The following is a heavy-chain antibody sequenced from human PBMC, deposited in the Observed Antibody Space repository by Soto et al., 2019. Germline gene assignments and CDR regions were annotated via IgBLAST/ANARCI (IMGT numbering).Heavy chain of an antibody. J-gene: IGHJ6*02. Sequence: SETLSLTCTVSGGPISSSSYYWGWISQPPGKGLEWIGSIYYSGSTYYNPSLKSRVTISVDTSKNQFSLKLSSVTAADTAVYYCASDCSSTSCSLGYYYYGMDVWGQGTTVTVSS. CDR2: IYYSGST. V-gene: IGHV4-39*01. D-gene: IGHD2-2*01. CDR3: ASDCSSTSCSLGYYYYGMDV. CDR1: GGPISSSSYY.